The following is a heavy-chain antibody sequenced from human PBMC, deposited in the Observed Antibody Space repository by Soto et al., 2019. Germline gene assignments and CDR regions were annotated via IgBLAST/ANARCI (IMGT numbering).Heavy chain of an antibody. Sequence: SHTLSLTCTVSSAPVSRSTYTWGWIRQPPGKGLEWIGSIYYSGSTYYNPSLNSRVTVSVDTSKNQFSLKVTSVTAADTAVYYCARGIKYGDYSRWFDPWGPGTLVTVSS. CDR1: SAPVSRSTYT. J-gene: IGHJ5*02. CDR2: IYYSGST. V-gene: IGHV4-39*01. CDR3: ARGIKYGDYSRWFDP. D-gene: IGHD4-17*01.